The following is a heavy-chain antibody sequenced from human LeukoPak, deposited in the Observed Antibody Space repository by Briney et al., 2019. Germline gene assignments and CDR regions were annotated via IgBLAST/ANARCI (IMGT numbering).Heavy chain of an antibody. CDR3: ARRVPAAWNWFDP. Sequence: SETLSLTCTVSGGSISSSSYYWGWIRQPPGKGLEWIGSIYYSGSTYYNPSLKSRVTISVDTSKYQFSLKLSSVTAADTAVYYCARRVPAAWNWFDPWGQGTLVTVSS. CDR1: GGSISSSSYY. V-gene: IGHV4-39*07. J-gene: IGHJ5*02. D-gene: IGHD2-2*01. CDR2: IYYSGST.